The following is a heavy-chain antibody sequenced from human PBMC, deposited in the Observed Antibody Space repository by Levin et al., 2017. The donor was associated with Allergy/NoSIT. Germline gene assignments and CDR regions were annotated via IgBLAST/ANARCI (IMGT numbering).Heavy chain of an antibody. Sequence: LSLTCAASGFSFSTYSMTWLRQAPGKGLEWVSSIGVDTRYIHYADSVKGRFTVSRDNAKNSLYLQMNSLRVEDTALYYCARDSARTTMFGEVDVWGKGATVTVS. CDR1: GFSFSTYS. CDR3: ARDSARTTMFGEVDV. J-gene: IGHJ6*03. CDR2: IGVDTRYI. V-gene: IGHV3-21*01. D-gene: IGHD3-3*01.